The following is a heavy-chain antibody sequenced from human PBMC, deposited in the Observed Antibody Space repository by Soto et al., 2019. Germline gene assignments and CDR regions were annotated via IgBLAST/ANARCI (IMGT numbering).Heavy chain of an antibody. CDR3: AKETLVVPAAGAAFDI. V-gene: IGHV3-23*01. CDR1: GFTFSTYA. CDR2: ISGSGASI. D-gene: IGHD2-2*01. Sequence: HPGGSLRLSCKGSGFTFSTYAMSWLRQAPGKGLEWVSGISGSGASIFYADSVKGRFTISRDSSKDTLYMEMNSLRAEDTAVYYCAKETLVVPAAGAAFDIWGQGTLVTVSS. J-gene: IGHJ3*02.